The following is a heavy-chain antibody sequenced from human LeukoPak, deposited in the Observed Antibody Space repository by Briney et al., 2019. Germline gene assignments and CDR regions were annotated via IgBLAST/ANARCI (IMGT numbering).Heavy chain of an antibody. D-gene: IGHD3-10*01. CDR1: GFALNTYA. CDR3: AREMFGSGSYPDF. V-gene: IGHV3-33*01. Sequence: GGSLRLSCAASGFALNTYAMHWVRQAPGQGLEWVALIWHDGSHKFYSNSVRGQFTISRDNSKNTVSLQMNNLRPEDTAVYYCAREMFGSGSYPDFWGQGTLLTVSS. J-gene: IGHJ4*02. CDR2: IWHDGSHK.